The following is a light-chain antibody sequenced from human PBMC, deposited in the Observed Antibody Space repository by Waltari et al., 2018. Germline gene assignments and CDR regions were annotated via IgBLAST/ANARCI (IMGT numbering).Light chain of an antibody. CDR3: QQNFITPRVT. Sequence: DVQMTQSLSSLSASVGDTVTITCRASQRISSRLHWYQQKPGKAPNLLVYGASNLETGVSPRFPGSGRGTDFNLTISNLQPDDFATCYCQQNFITPRVTFGGGTKVEI. V-gene: IGKV1-39*01. CDR1: QRISSR. J-gene: IGKJ4*01. CDR2: GAS.